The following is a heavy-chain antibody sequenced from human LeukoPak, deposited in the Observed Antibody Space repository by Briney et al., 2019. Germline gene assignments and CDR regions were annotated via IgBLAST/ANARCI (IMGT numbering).Heavy chain of an antibody. CDR3: AKGFKYYYDSSGYYYDY. J-gene: IGHJ4*02. V-gene: IGHV3-33*06. D-gene: IGHD3-22*01. Sequence: PGGSLRLSCAASGFTFSSYGMHWVRQAPGKGLEWVAVICYDGSNKYYADSVKGRFTISRDNSKNTLYLQMNSLRAEDTAVYYCAKGFKYYYDSSGYYYDYWGQGTLVTVSS. CDR1: GFTFSSYG. CDR2: ICYDGSNK.